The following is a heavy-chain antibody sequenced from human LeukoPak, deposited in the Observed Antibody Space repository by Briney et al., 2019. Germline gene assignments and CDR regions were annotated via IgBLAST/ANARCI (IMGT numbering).Heavy chain of an antibody. J-gene: IGHJ4*02. CDR1: GGTFSSYA. Sequence: SVKVSCKASGGTFSSYAISWVRQAPGQGLEWMGGIIPIFGTANYAQKFQGRVTITADESTSTAYMELSSLRSEDTAVYYCASDEGGYGDYGTEWGQGTPVTVSS. CDR2: IIPIFGTA. D-gene: IGHD4-17*01. V-gene: IGHV1-69*13. CDR3: ASDEGGYGDYGTE.